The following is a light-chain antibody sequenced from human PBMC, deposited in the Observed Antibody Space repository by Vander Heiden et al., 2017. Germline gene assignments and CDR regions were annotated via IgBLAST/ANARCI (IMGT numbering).Light chain of an antibody. CDR1: QDISRH. CDR2: AAS. J-gene: IGKJ2*02. V-gene: IGKV1D-8*01. CDR3: LHYHNFPRT. Sequence: VIWMTQSPSLVSASTGDIVTISCRMSQDISRHLARFQQTPGKAPELLIYAASTLHSGVPSSCSGGGSGTVFSLTISPLQSEDCATYFCLHYHNFPRTFGRGTRVEIK.